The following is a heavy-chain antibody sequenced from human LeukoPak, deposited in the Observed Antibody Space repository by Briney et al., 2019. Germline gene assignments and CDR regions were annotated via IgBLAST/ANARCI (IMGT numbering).Heavy chain of an antibody. V-gene: IGHV3-11*01. D-gene: IGHD2-15*01. Sequence: GGSLRLSCAASGFTFIDSYRRWSRRARGRGLEWVSYISTTGITMYHAESVKGRFTSSKDNTQDSLYLQMNSLRAENTAVYYCSRGGYCNGNSCVITFDPWGQGTLVTVSS. CDR2: ISTTGITM. CDR3: SRGGYCNGNSCVITFDP. J-gene: IGHJ5*02. CDR1: GFTFIDSY.